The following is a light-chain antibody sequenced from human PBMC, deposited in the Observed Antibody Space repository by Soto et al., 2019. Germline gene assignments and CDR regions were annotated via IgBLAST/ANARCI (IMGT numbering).Light chain of an antibody. CDR2: GES. CDR1: QSVSGNN. Sequence: VLTQSPGTLSVSPGERATLSCRASQSVSGNNLAWYQQTPGRPPRLLIYGESSRASGVPDRFSGSGSGTNFTLTINRLEPEDFAVYFCPPGDGTSWTFGQGTKVDLK. CDR3: PPGDGTSWT. J-gene: IGKJ1*01. V-gene: IGKV3-20*01.